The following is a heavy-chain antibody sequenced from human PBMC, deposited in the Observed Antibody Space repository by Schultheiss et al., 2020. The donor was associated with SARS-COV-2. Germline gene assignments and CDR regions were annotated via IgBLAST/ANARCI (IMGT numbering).Heavy chain of an antibody. CDR2: IIPVFGSP. J-gene: IGHJ3*02. CDR1: GGTFNNHL. D-gene: IGHD1-26*01. CDR3: ARSRGDSGSYQGYAFDI. Sequence: SVKVSCKASGGTFNNHLVGWVRQAPGQGIEWMGGIIPVFGSPHYAQKFQDKVTITADESTSTAYMELSSLRSEDTAVYYCARSRGDSGSYQGYAFDIWGQGTMVTVSS. V-gene: IGHV1-69*13.